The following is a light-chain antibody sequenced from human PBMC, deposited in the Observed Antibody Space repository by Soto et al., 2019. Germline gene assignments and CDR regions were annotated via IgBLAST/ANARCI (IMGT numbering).Light chain of an antibody. CDR1: QAISNY. CDR3: QKYNSATFT. V-gene: IGKV1-27*01. Sequence: DIQMTQSPSYLSASVGDRVTITCRASQAISNYLAWYQQKPGKVPKLLIYAASTLQSGVPSRFSGSGSGTDFPLTISSLQPEDVATYYCQKYNSATFTFGPGTKVDLK. J-gene: IGKJ3*01. CDR2: AAS.